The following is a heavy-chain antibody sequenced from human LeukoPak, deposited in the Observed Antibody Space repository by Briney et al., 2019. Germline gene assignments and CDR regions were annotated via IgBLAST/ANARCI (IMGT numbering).Heavy chain of an antibody. Sequence: SETLSLTCAVSGGSISSSGYSWSWIRQPPGKGLEWIGYIYHSGSTYYNPSLKSRVTISVDRSKNQFSLKLSSVTAADTAVYYCARGLWGMDVWGQGTTVTVSS. D-gene: IGHD3-16*01. CDR1: GGSISSSGYS. V-gene: IGHV4-30-2*01. CDR2: IYHSGST. J-gene: IGHJ6*02. CDR3: ARGLWGMDV.